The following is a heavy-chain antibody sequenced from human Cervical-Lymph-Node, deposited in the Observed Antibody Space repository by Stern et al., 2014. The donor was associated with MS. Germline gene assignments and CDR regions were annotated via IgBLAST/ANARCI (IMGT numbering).Heavy chain of an antibody. CDR2: INHDGSDE. Sequence: EVQLVESGGGLVQPGGSLRLSCVASGFTFSNYWMSWVRQAPGKGLEWVANINHDGSDEFYVDSVKRRFTISRDNAKNSLYLQMNSLRVEDTAVYYCARLSLGYWGQGILVTVSS. J-gene: IGHJ4*02. CDR3: ARLSLGY. CDR1: GFTFSNYW. V-gene: IGHV3-7*01.